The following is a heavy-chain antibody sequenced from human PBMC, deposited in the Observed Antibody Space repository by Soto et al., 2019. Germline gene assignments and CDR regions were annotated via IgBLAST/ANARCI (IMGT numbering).Heavy chain of an antibody. CDR3: ARDGSSDWLTWLDS. Sequence: ASVKVSCKASGYTSTNYYMHWVRQAPGQGLEWMGIISPSGGATYAQDFQDRVTLTRDTSTSTAYMELTGLTSKDAAVYFCARDGSSDWLTWLDSWGQGTLVTVSS. CDR1: GYTSTNYY. CDR2: ISPSGGA. V-gene: IGHV1-46*01. D-gene: IGHD6-19*01. J-gene: IGHJ5*01.